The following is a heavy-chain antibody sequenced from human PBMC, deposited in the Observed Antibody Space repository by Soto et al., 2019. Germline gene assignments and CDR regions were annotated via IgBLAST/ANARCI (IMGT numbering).Heavy chain of an antibody. Sequence: GGSLRLSCAASGFTFSSYGMHWVRQAPGKGLEWVAVISYDGSNKYYADSVKGRFTISRDNSKNTLYLQMNSLRAEDTAVYYCTRGPPRMIVRWFDPWGQGTLVTVSS. CDR1: GFTFSSYG. D-gene: IGHD3-22*01. CDR2: ISYDGSNK. J-gene: IGHJ5*02. V-gene: IGHV3-30*03. CDR3: TRGPPRMIVRWFDP.